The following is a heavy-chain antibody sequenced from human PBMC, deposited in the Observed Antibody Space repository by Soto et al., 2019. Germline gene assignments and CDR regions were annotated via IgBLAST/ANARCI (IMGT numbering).Heavy chain of an antibody. D-gene: IGHD5-12*01. Sequence: GESLKISCKVSGYSITTNWIAWVRRMPGKGLEWMGFIYLGDSDTKYSPSFEGQVTFSADKSIGTAYLHWSSLKASDTALYYCAKSGNAAGGGDAFDVWGKGKMAPVSS. CDR2: IYLGDSDT. CDR1: GYSITTNW. J-gene: IGHJ3*01. CDR3: AKSGNAAGGGDAFDV. V-gene: IGHV5-51*01.